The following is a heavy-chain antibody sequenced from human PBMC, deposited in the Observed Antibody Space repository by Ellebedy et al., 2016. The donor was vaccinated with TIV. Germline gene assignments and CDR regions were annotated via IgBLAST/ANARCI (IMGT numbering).Heavy chain of an antibody. V-gene: IGHV3-30*04. J-gene: IGHJ4*02. Sequence: GESLKISXAASGFTFSSYAMHWVRQAPGKGLEWVAVISYDGSNKYYADSVKGRFTISRDNSKNTLYLQMNSLRAEDTAVYYCAKDGAWFGELSDSVDYWGQGTLVTVSS. CDR2: ISYDGSNK. CDR1: GFTFSSYA. CDR3: AKDGAWFGELSDSVDY. D-gene: IGHD3-10*01.